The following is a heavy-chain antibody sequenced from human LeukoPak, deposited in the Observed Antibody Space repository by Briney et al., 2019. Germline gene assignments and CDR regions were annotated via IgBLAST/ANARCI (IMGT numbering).Heavy chain of an antibody. CDR1: GGSISSYY. D-gene: IGHD6-19*01. V-gene: IGHV4-59*01. Sequence: SETLSLTCTVSGGSISSYYWSWLRQPPGKGLEWIGYIYYSGSTNYNPSLKSRVTISVDTSKNQFSLKLSSVTAADTAVYYCAREGSSGWYTQRNFDYWGQGTLVTVSS. CDR2: IYYSGST. CDR3: AREGSSGWYTQRNFDY. J-gene: IGHJ4*02.